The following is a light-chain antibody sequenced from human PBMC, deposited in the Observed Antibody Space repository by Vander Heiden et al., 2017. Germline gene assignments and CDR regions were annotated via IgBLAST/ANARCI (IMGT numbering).Light chain of an antibody. Sequence: QSVLTQPPSASGTPGQRVTISCSGSSSNIGSNTVNWYHQLPGTAPKLLIYSNKQRPSGVPDRFSGSKSGTSASLAISGLQSEDEADYYCAAWDDSRNGSRFGGGTKLTVL. CDR2: SNK. V-gene: IGLV1-44*01. J-gene: IGLJ2*01. CDR1: SSNIGSNT. CDR3: AAWDDSRNGSR.